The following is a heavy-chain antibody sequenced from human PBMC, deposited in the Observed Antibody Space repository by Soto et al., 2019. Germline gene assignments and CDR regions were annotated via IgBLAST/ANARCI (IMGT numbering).Heavy chain of an antibody. CDR3: SREVMTSVTRGWFDP. Sequence: QVQLQESGPGLVRPSQTLSLTCTVSGGSLNSGGYFWSWIRQVPGKGLEWIGYVYSGDIAYYNPSLQSRVTISLDTSTKQFALTLTSVTAADTAIYFCSREVMTSVTRGWFDPGGQGTLVTVSS. V-gene: IGHV4-31*03. J-gene: IGHJ5*02. D-gene: IGHD4-17*01. CDR2: VYSGDIA. CDR1: GGSLNSGGYF.